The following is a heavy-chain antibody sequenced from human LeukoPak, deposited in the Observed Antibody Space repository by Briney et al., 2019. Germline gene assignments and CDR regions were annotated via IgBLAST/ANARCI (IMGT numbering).Heavy chain of an antibody. CDR1: GFTFDDYA. CDR3: ARDIVIRLWYYFDY. Sequence: PGGSLRLSCAASGFTFDDYAMHWVRQAPGKGLEWVSLISGDGGSTYYADSVKGRFTISRDNSKNSLYLQMNSLRSEDTALYYCARDIVIRLWYYFDYWGQGTLVTVSS. J-gene: IGHJ4*02. V-gene: IGHV3-43*02. D-gene: IGHD5-18*01. CDR2: ISGDGGST.